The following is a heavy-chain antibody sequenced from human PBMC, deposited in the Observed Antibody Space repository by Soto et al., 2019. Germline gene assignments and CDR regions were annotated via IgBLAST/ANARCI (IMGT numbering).Heavy chain of an antibody. CDR3: ARATEIVRGFDY. J-gene: IGHJ4*02. D-gene: IGHD6-6*01. CDR1: GGTFSSYA. CDR2: IIPIFGTA. Sequence: SVKVSCKASGGTFSSYAISWVRQAPGQGLEWMGGIIPIFGTADYAQKFQGRVTITADESTSTAYMELSSLRSEDTAVYHCARATEIVRGFDYWGQGTLVTVSS. V-gene: IGHV1-69*13.